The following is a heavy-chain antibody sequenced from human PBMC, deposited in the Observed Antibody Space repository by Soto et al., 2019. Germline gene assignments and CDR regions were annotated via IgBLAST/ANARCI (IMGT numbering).Heavy chain of an antibody. CDR1: GFSLSTSGVA. V-gene: IGHV2-5*01. CDR3: AHLDSGEYVRLQSFDY. D-gene: IGHD4-17*01. CDR2: IYWNDYS. J-gene: IGHJ4*02. Sequence: QITLQKSGPPLVKPTQTLTLTCIFSGFSLSTSGVAVGWIRQPPGKALQWLALIYWNDYSHYNPSLKSRLTITKDTSKNQVVLTITNMDPVDTATYNCAHLDSGEYVRLQSFDYWGQGTLVTVSS.